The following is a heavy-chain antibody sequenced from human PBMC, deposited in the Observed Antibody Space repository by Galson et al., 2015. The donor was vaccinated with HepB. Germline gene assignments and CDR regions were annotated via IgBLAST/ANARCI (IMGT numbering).Heavy chain of an antibody. V-gene: IGHV3-7*01. Sequence: SLRLSCAASGFTFSSYWMSWVRQAPGKGLEWVANIKQDGSEKYYVDSVKGRFTISRDNAKNSLYLQMNSLRAEDTAVYYCARAEHYDLWSGHYNWFDPWGQGTLVTVSS. CDR1: GFTFSSYW. CDR2: IKQDGSEK. J-gene: IGHJ5*02. D-gene: IGHD3-3*01. CDR3: ARAEHYDLWSGHYNWFDP.